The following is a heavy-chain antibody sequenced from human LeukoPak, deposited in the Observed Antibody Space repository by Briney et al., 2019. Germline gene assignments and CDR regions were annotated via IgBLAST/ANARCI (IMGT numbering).Heavy chain of an antibody. J-gene: IGHJ5*02. V-gene: IGHV3-23*01. CDR2: ISGSGSPT. D-gene: IGHD2-2*01. Sequence: GGSLRLSCAASGFTFSSYAVSWVRQAPGKGLEWVSGISGSGSPTHYADSVKGRFAISRDNSKNTVYLQMNSLRAEDTAVYYCAKENGDLYEYCGFTSCPDNWFDRWGQGTLVTVSS. CDR3: AKENGDLYEYCGFTSCPDNWFDR. CDR1: GFTFSSYA.